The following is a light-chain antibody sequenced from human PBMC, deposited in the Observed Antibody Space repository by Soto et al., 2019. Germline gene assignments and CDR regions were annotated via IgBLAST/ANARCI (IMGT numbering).Light chain of an antibody. V-gene: IGKV3-20*01. Sequence: EIVMTQSPPTLSVSPGERATLSCRASQSDSSSYLAWYQQKPGQAPRLLIYGASSRATGIPDRFSGSGSGTDFTLTISRLEPEDFAVYYCQQYGSSPPKVTFGQGTRLEIK. J-gene: IGKJ5*01. CDR3: QQYGSSPPKVT. CDR2: GAS. CDR1: QSDSSSY.